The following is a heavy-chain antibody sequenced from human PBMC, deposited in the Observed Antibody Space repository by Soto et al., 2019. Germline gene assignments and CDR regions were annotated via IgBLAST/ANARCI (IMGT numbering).Heavy chain of an antibody. V-gene: IGHV4-59*08. CDR2: IYYSGST. J-gene: IGHJ3*02. Sequence: SETLSLTCTVSGGSISSYYWSWIRQPPGKGLEWIGYIYYSGSTNYNPSLKSRVTISVDTSKNQFSLKLSSVTTADTAVYYCASHSSGSLAFDIWGQGTMVTVSS. CDR3: ASHSSGSLAFDI. D-gene: IGHD6-19*01. CDR1: GGSISSYY.